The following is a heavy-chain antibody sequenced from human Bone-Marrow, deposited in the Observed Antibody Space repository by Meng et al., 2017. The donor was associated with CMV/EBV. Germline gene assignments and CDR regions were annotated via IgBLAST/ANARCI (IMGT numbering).Heavy chain of an antibody. CDR1: GYTFTSYD. J-gene: IGHJ6*01. CDR2: MNPNSGNT. V-gene: IGHV1-8*03. Sequence: ASAKVSCKASGYTFTSYDISWVRQATGQGLEWMGWMNPNSGNTGYAQKFQGRVTITRNTSISTAYMELSSLRSEDTAVYYCARGLRTYYYDSSGYKGPLAYGMDVWGQGTTVTVYS. CDR3: ARGLRTYYYDSSGYKGPLAYGMDV. D-gene: IGHD3-22*01.